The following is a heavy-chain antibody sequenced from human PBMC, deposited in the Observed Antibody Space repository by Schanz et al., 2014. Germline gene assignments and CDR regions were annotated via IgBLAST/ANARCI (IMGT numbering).Heavy chain of an antibody. J-gene: IGHJ3*02. Sequence: EVQVVESGGGLVQPGGSLRLSCTASGFNSDDYAMHWVRQAPGKGLEWVSFVHPGGSTYYPDSVKGRFTISRDSSKNTLYLQMNSLRAEDTAVYYCAKGRFGELSAFDIWGQGTMVTVSS. CDR1: GFNSDDYA. CDR3: AKGRFGELSAFDI. V-gene: IGHV3-23*03. D-gene: IGHD3-10*01. CDR2: VHPGGST.